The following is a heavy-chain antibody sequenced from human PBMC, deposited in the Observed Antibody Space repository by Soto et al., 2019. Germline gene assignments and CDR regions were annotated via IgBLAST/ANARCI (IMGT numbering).Heavy chain of an antibody. D-gene: IGHD5-18*01. CDR3: ARVVNTAMVPLDY. Sequence: GASVKVSCKASGGTFSSYAISWVRQAPGQGLEWMGWINPNSGATHYTQTFQGRVTMTGDTSISTAYMDLSRLTSDDTAVYYCARVVNTAMVPLDYWGQGTLVTVSS. V-gene: IGHV1-2*02. CDR2: INPNSGAT. CDR1: GGTFSSYA. J-gene: IGHJ4*02.